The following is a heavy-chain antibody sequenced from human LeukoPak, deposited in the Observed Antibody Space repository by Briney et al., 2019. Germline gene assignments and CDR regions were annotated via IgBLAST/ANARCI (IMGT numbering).Heavy chain of an antibody. J-gene: IGHJ3*02. D-gene: IGHD2-15*01. CDR1: GYTFTGYY. CDR2: INPNSGGT. CDR3: ARPRGYCSGGSCYQYAFDI. Sequence: ASVKVSCKASGYTFTGYYMHWVRQAPGRGLEWMGWINPNSGGTNYAQKFQGRVTMTRDTSISTAYMELSRLRSDDTAVYYCARPRGYCSGGSCYQYAFDIWGQGTMVTVSS. V-gene: IGHV1-2*02.